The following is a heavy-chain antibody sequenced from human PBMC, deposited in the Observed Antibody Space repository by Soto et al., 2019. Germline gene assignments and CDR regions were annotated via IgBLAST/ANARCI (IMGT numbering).Heavy chain of an antibody. CDR2: ISGSGST. Sequence: GRSLRVSSTAAGFKFIAHARSWFSQAPGKGLEWVSAISGSGSTFYANSVKGRFTISRDNSRNTVSLQMHSLRAEDSAIYYCAKEKDYDCVWGSYRYTSRYWGQPPLGTVS. D-gene: IGHD3-16*02. V-gene: IGHV3-23*01. J-gene: IGHJ4*02. CDR1: GFKFIAHA. CDR3: AKEKDYDCVWGSYRYTSRY.